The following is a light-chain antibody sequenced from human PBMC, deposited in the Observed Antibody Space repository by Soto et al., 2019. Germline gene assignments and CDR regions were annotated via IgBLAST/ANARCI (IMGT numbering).Light chain of an antibody. V-gene: IGLV2-14*01. J-gene: IGLJ1*01. CDR3: TSFSSSTSLYV. CDR1: TRDIAGYNY. Sequence: QSALTQPASVSGSLGQPITISCTGTTRDIAGYNYISWYQQLPGKAPKLMIYQVTIRPSGISNRFSGSKSGNTASLTISGLQAEDEADYYCTSFSSSTSLYVFGTGTKVTVL. CDR2: QVT.